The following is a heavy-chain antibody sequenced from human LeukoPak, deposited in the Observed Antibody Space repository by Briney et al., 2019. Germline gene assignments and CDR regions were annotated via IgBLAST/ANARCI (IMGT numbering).Heavy chain of an antibody. Sequence: GGSLRLSSAASGFSFSSYSMNWVRQAPGKGLGWVSSISSSSSYIYYADSVKGRFTISRDNAKNSLYLQMNSLRAEDTAVYYCARDPFAGLEFDPWGQGILVTVSS. V-gene: IGHV3-21*01. CDR1: GFSFSSYS. CDR3: ARDPFAGLEFDP. CDR2: ISSSSSYI. D-gene: IGHD1-14*01. J-gene: IGHJ5*02.